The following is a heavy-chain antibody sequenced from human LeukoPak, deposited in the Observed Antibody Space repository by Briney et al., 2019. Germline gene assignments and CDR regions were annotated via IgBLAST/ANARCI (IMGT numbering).Heavy chain of an antibody. Sequence: PGRSQRLSCAGAGLSFSSYGMHWVRQAPGKGLEWVAVVSDDGSDKYYADSVKGRFTISRDNSKNTLYLQMNSLRGEDTAVYYCAKDGPYTSSFDYWGQGTLVTVSS. CDR3: AKDGPYTSSFDY. CDR2: VSDDGSDK. D-gene: IGHD6-13*01. CDR1: GLSFSSYG. J-gene: IGHJ4*02. V-gene: IGHV3-30*18.